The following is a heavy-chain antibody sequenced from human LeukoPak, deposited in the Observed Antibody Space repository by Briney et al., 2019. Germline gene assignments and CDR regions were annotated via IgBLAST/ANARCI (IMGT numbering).Heavy chain of an antibody. J-gene: IGHJ6*03. CDR2: VNWNGGNT. D-gene: IGHD3-9*01. Sequence: PGGSLRLSCSASGFTFDDYGMSWVRQAPGKGLEWVSDVNWNGGNTNYADSVRGRFTISRDNAKNSLYLQMDSLRAEDTAVYYCARVGYFDWLLHQYYYYYMDVWGKGTTVTISS. CDR1: GFTFDDYG. V-gene: IGHV3-20*04. CDR3: ARVGYFDWLLHQYYYYYMDV.